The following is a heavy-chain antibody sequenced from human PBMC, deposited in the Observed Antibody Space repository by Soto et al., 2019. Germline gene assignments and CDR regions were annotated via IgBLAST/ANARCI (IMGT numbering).Heavy chain of an antibody. CDR2: ISYDGSNK. CDR3: AKDAYDYVWGSYRCDY. CDR1: GFTFSSYG. V-gene: IGHV3-30*18. Sequence: QVQLVESGGGVVPPGRSLRLSCAASGFTFSSYGMHWVRQAPGKGLEWVAVISYDGSNKYYADSVKGRFTISRDNSKNTLYLQMNSLRAEDTAVYYCAKDAYDYVWGSYRCDYWGQGTLVTVSS. J-gene: IGHJ4*02. D-gene: IGHD3-16*02.